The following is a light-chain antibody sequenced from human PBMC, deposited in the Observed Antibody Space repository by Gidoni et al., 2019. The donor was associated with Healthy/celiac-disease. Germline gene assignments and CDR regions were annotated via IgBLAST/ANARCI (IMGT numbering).Light chain of an antibody. CDR1: HSISSW. J-gene: IGKJ3*01. Sequence: DIQMTQSPSTLSASVGDRVTITCRASHSISSWLAWYQQKPGKAPKLLIYKASSLESGVPSRFSGSGSGTEFTLTISSLQPDDFATYYCQQYNSYSSFGPGTKVDIK. CDR3: QQYNSYSS. V-gene: IGKV1-5*03. CDR2: KAS.